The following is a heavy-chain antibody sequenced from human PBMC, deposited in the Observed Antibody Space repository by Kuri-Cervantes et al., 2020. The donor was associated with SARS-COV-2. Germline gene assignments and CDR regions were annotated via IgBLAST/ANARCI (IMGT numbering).Heavy chain of an antibody. CDR2: ISSNGGST. J-gene: IGHJ4*02. CDR3: VKHSSGWYADAYFDY. CDR1: GFTFSSYA. D-gene: IGHD6-19*01. Sequence: GGSLRLSCSASGFTFSSYAMHWVRQAPGKGLEYVSAISSNGGSTYYADSVKGRFTISRDNSKNTLYLQMSSLRAEDTAVYYCVKHSSGWYADAYFDYWGQGTLVTVSS. V-gene: IGHV3-64D*06.